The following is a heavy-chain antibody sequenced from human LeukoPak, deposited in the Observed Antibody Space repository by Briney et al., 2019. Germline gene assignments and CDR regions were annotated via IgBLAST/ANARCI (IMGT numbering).Heavy chain of an antibody. Sequence: GGSLRLSCAASGLSVSINYMSWVRQAPGKGLEWVSVIYSGGTTDYVDSVKGRFTISRDNSKNTLFPQMNSLRAEDTAVYYCARVPGAYGSGTYYVWGQGTRVTVSS. J-gene: IGHJ4*02. CDR1: GLSVSINY. CDR2: IYSGGTT. D-gene: IGHD3-10*01. V-gene: IGHV3-53*01. CDR3: ARVPGAYGSGTYYV.